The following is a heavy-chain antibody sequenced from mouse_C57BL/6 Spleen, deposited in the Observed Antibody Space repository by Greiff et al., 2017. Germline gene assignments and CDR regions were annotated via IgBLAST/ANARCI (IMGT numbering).Heavy chain of an antibody. D-gene: IGHD1-1*01. CDR1: GYTFTDYE. CDR3: TRGAYGRPYFDY. Sequence: VQLQQSGAELVRPGASVTLSCKASGYTFTDYEMHWVKQTPVHGLEWIGAIDPETGGTAYNQKFKGKAILTADKSSSTAYMELRSLTSEDSAVYYCTRGAYGRPYFDYWGQGTTLTVSS. CDR2: IDPETGGT. V-gene: IGHV1-15*01. J-gene: IGHJ2*01.